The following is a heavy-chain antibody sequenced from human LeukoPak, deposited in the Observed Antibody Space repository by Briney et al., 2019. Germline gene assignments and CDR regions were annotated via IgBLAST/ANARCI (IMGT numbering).Heavy chain of an antibody. J-gene: IGHJ4*02. CDR1: GFTLITYT. CDR3: VKDSWGFHY. Sequence: GGSLRLSSAASGFTLITYTMHWVRQAPGKGLEYVSDISSNGVTTYYADSVEGRFTISRDNSKNTVDLQMSSLRDEYTAVYYCVKDSWGFHYWGQGTLVIVSS. V-gene: IGHV3-64D*09. D-gene: IGHD3-16*01. CDR2: ISSNGVTT.